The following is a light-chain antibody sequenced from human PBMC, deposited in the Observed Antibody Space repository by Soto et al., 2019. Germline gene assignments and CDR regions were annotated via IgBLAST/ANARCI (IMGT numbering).Light chain of an antibody. V-gene: IGLV2-14*03. J-gene: IGLJ1*01. Sequence: QSALTQPASVSGSPGQSITISCTGTSSDVGGYNYVSWYQHHPGKVPQLMIYDVSNRPSGVSNRFSGSKSGNTASLTISGLQAEDEDDYYCYSYTSSNTYVFGTGTKVTVL. CDR2: DVS. CDR1: SSDVGGYNY. CDR3: YSYTSSNTYV.